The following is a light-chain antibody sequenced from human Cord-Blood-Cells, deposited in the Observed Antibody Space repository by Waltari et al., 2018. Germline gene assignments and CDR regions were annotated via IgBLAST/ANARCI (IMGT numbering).Light chain of an antibody. CDR3: QQYYSTPLT. CDR2: WAS. V-gene: IGKV4-1*01. Sequence: DIVMTQSPDSLAVSLGERATINYKSSQSVLYSSNNKNYLAWYQQKPGQPPKLLIYWASTRESGVPDRFSGSESGTDFTLTISSLQAEDVAVYYCQQYYSTPLTFGGGTKVEIK. J-gene: IGKJ4*01. CDR1: QSVLYSSNNKNY.